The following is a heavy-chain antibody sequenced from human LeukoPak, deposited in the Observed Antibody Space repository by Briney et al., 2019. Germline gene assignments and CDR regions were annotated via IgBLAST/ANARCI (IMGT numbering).Heavy chain of an antibody. CDR1: GGSISSGGYY. J-gene: IGHJ4*02. CDR3: ARARYGDLDY. Sequence: PSETLSLTCTVSGGSISSGGYYWSWIRQPPGKGLEWIGYIYHSGSTYYNPSLKSRVTISVDRSKNQFPLKLSSVTAADTAVYYCARARYGDLDYWGQGTLVTVSS. V-gene: IGHV4-30-2*01. CDR2: IYHSGST. D-gene: IGHD4-17*01.